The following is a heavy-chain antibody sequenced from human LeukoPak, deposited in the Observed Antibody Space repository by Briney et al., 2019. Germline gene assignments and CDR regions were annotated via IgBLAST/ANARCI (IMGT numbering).Heavy chain of an antibody. Sequence: GGSLRLSCAASGFTFGSFWMTWVRQAPGKGLEWVANIRHDGSEKYYVDSVKGRFTISRDNAKNSLSLQMDSLRAEDTAVYYCAGLILGYCSTVSCYSWFDPWGQGTLVTVSS. V-gene: IGHV3-7*01. D-gene: IGHD2-2*01. CDR2: IRHDGSEK. J-gene: IGHJ5*02. CDR1: GFTFGSFW. CDR3: AGLILGYCSTVSCYSWFDP.